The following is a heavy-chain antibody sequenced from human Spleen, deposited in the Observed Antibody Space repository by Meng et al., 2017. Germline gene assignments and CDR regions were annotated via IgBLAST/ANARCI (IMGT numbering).Heavy chain of an antibody. CDR3: AKDRLTGNSPSFDS. D-gene: IGHD1-7*01. J-gene: IGHJ4*02. CDR1: GFTFSSYA. CDR2: TSGSGGST. V-gene: IGHV3-23*01. Sequence: GESLKISCAASGFTFSSYAMSWVRQVPGKGLEWVSTTSGSGGSTYADSVKGRFTSSRDSSKNTLYLQVNSLGVEDTAVYYCAKDRLTGNSPSFDSWGQGTLVTVSS.